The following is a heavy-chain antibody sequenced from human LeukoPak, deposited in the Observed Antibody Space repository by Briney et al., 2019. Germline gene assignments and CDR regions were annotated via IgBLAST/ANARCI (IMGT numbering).Heavy chain of an antibody. V-gene: IGHV3-30-3*01. CDR2: ISYDGSNK. CDR1: GFTFSSYA. J-gene: IGHJ4*02. Sequence: TGGSLRLSCAASGFTFSSYAMHWVRQAPGKGLEWVAVISYDGSNKYYADSVKGRFTISRDNSKNTLYLQMNSLRAEDTAVYYCAREHKVVVEEGVFDYWGQGTLVTVSS. CDR3: AREHKVVVEEGVFDY. D-gene: IGHD2-15*01.